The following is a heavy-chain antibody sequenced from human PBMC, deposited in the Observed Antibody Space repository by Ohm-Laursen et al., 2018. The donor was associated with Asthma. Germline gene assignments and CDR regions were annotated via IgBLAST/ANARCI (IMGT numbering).Heavy chain of an antibody. J-gene: IGHJ4*02. CDR1: GFTFNPYW. CDR2: IKQDGSEK. CDR3: ARGYGVNGLASDY. Sequence: SLRLSCAATGFTFNPYWMTWVRQAPGKGLEWVATIKQDGSEKYYVDSVEGRFTISRDNAKNSLYLQMNSLRAEDTAVYYCARGYGVNGLASDYWGQGTLVTVSS. V-gene: IGHV3-7*01. D-gene: IGHD4-17*01.